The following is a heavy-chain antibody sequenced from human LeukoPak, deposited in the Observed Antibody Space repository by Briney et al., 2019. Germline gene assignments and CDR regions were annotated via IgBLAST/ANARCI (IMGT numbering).Heavy chain of an antibody. CDR3: ARVPWNEGFYYYYYMDV. CDR1: GYTFTSYA. CDR2: INAGSDNT. D-gene: IGHD1-1*01. J-gene: IGHJ6*03. V-gene: IGHV1-3*01. Sequence: GASVKVSCKAPGYTFTSYAMHWVRQAPGQRLEWMGWINAGSDNTKYSQKFQGRVTITRDTSASTAYMELSSLRSEDTAVYYCARVPWNEGFYYYYYMDVWGKGTTVTVSS.